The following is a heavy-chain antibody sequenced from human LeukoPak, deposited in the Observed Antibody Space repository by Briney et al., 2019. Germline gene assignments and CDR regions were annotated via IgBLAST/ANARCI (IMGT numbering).Heavy chain of an antibody. CDR3: ARQSRRRYYDSGGYFGFLDY. D-gene: IGHD3-22*01. CDR1: GGSFSGYY. V-gene: IGHV4-34*01. J-gene: IGHJ4*02. Sequence: PSETLSLTCAVYGGSFSGYYWSWIRQPPGKGLEWIGEINHSGSTNYNPSLKSRVTISVDTSKNQFSLKLSSVTAADTAVYYCARQSRRRYYDSGGYFGFLDYWGQGTLVTVSS. CDR2: INHSGST.